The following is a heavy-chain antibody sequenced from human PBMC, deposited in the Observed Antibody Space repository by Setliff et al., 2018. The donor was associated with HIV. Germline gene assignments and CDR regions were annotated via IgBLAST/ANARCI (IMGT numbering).Heavy chain of an antibody. CDR3: AGLDSGWSDSYYYGMDV. V-gene: IGHV1-18*01. D-gene: IGHD6-19*01. J-gene: IGHJ6*02. CDR1: GYTFLTYG. CDR2: ISPYNGHT. Sequence: ASVKVSCKASGYTFLTYGISWVRQSPGHGLKWMEWISPYNGHTNYAQNFKGRVTMTTDTSTSRAYRGLGSLRSDDTAAYFCAGLDSGWSDSYYYGMDVWGQGTTGTASS.